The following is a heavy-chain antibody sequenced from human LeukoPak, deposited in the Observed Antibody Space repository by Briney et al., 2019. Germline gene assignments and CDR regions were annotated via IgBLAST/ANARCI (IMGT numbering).Heavy chain of an antibody. CDR3: ARGARAGYDAFDI. D-gene: IGHD5-24*01. V-gene: IGHV1-2*02. Sequence: ASVKVSCKASGYTFTGYYMHWVRQAPGQGLEWMGWINPNSGGTNYAQKFQGRVTITADESTSTAYMELSSLRSEDTAVYYCARGARAGYDAFDIWGQGTMVTVSS. CDR1: GYTFTGYY. CDR2: INPNSGGT. J-gene: IGHJ3*02.